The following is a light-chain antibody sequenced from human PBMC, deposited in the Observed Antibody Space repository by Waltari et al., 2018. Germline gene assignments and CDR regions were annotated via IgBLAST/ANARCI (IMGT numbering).Light chain of an antibody. CDR1: IYDVGGYNY. Sequence: QSALTQPASVSGSPGQSITISCTGNIYDVGGYNYVSWYQQHPGKAPQLLIYAVATRPSGVSDRFAASKSGNTASLTISGLQAEDEADYYCCSHRSGNTLGVFGGGTKLTVL. CDR2: AVA. J-gene: IGLJ2*01. V-gene: IGLV2-14*03. CDR3: CSHRSGNTLGV.